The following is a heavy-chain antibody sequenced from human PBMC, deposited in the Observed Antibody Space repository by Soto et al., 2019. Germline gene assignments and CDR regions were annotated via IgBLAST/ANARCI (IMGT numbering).Heavy chain of an antibody. V-gene: IGHV1-69*11. D-gene: IGHD1-7*01. CDR2: IIPILGTA. Sequence: QVQLVQSGAEVKKPGSSVKVSCKGSGGTFSCYAISWVRQAPGQGLEWMGGIIPILGTADYAQKFQGRVTITADESTSTAYMELSSLRSEDTAVYYCASHGITGTWVYYYGMDVWGQGTTVTVSS. CDR3: ASHGITGTWVYYYGMDV. J-gene: IGHJ6*02. CDR1: GGTFSCYA.